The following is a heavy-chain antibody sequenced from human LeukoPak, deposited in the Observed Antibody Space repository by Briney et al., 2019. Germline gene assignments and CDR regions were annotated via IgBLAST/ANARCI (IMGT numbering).Heavy chain of an antibody. V-gene: IGHV3-7*03. Sequence: GGSLRLSCAASGFTFSSYWMNWARQAPGKGLEWVASINHNGNVNYYVDSVKGRFTISRDNSKNTLYLQVNSLRAEDTAVFFCAKVFRPYRDFFSFDNWGQGTLVTVSS. CDR1: GFTFSSYW. CDR2: INHNGNVN. CDR3: AKVFRPYRDFFSFDN. J-gene: IGHJ4*02. D-gene: IGHD2-21*01.